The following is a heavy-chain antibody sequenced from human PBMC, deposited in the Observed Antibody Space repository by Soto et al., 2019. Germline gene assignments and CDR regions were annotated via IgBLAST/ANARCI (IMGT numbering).Heavy chain of an antibody. D-gene: IGHD3-10*01. CDR2: IKQDGSET. V-gene: IGHV3-7*01. J-gene: IGHJ4*02. CDR1: GFTFTNFR. CDR3: ASSYGTGFLSGY. Sequence: EVHLVESGGGLVRPGESLRLSCAASGFTFTNFRMSWLRQAPGKGLEWVANIKQDGSETRYVDSAKGRYTISRDNAKNSLLLQMNSLRAEDTAIYYCASSYGTGFLSGYWGQGTLVTVST.